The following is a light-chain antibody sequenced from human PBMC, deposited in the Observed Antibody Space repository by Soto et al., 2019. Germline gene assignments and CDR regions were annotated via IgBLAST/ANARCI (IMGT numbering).Light chain of an antibody. CDR3: QQYNNWPSLT. V-gene: IGKV3-15*01. CDR2: GAS. J-gene: IGKJ4*01. CDR1: QSVSGS. Sequence: DIVLTQSPGTLSLSPGERGTLSCRASQSVSGSFLAWYQQKPGQAPXLXXYGASTRATGIPVKFSGSGSGTEFTLSISSLQSEDFAVYYGQQYNNWPSLTFGGGTNVDI.